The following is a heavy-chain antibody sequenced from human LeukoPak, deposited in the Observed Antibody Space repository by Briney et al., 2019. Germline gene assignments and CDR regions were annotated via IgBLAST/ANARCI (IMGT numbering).Heavy chain of an antibody. CDR3: ATATSGGDAFDI. CDR1: GFTFSDYY. J-gene: IGHJ3*02. CDR2: IYYSGST. D-gene: IGHD2-15*01. Sequence: KPGGSLRLSCAASGFTFSDYYMSWIRQAPGKGLGWIGSIYYSGSTYYNPSLKSRVTISVDTSKNQFPLNLRSVTAADTAVYYCATATSGGDAFDIWGQGTMVTVSS. V-gene: IGHV4-38-2*01.